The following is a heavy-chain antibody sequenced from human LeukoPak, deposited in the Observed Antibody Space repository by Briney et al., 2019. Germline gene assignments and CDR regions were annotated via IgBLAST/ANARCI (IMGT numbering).Heavy chain of an antibody. CDR2: IKQDGGEK. J-gene: IGHJ5*02. CDR3: AREAGYCSSTSCPFLLLDA. CDR1: GFTLSSYW. D-gene: IGHD2-2*01. Sequence: PGGSLRLSCAASGFTLSSYWMSWVRQAPGKGREWGANIKQDGGEKYYMDSVKGRFTISRDNAQNSLYLQMNSLRAEDTAVYYCAREAGYCSSTSCPFLLLDACGEGTLVTVSS. V-gene: IGHV3-7*05.